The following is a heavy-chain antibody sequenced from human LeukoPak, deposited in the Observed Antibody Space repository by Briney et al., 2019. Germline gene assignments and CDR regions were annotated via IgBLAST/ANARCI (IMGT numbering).Heavy chain of an antibody. D-gene: IGHD2-15*01. Sequence: GGSLRLSCAASGFTFSSYSMNWVRQAPGKGLEWVSYISSSSSTIYYADSVKGRFTISRDNAKNSLYLQMNSLRAEDMALYYCAKAKGYCSGGSCSWYFDYWGQGTLVTVSS. CDR1: GFTFSSYS. CDR3: AKAKGYCSGGSCSWYFDY. J-gene: IGHJ4*02. CDR2: ISSSSSTI. V-gene: IGHV3-48*01.